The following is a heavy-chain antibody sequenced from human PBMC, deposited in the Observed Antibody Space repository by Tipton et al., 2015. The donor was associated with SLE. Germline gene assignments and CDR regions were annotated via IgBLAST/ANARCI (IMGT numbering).Heavy chain of an antibody. V-gene: IGHV4-59*11. Sequence: TLSLTCTVSGGSISSHYWSWIRQPPGKGLEWIGYIYHSGSTYYNPSLKSRVTISVDRSKNQFSLKLSSVTAADTAVYYCARGLKGSSGWYLRHPSGMDVWGQGTTVTVSS. J-gene: IGHJ6*02. CDR3: ARGLKGSSGWYLRHPSGMDV. CDR2: IYHSGST. D-gene: IGHD6-19*01. CDR1: GGSISSHY.